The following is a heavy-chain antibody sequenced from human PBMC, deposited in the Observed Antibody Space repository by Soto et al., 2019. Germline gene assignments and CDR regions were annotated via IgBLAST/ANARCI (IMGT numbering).Heavy chain of an antibody. D-gene: IGHD3-10*01. CDR3: ARDGSGNSYGMDV. CDR1: GFTFSSYD. CDR2: IGTAGDT. J-gene: IGHJ6*02. Sequence: GGSLRLSCAASGFTFSSYDMHWVRQATGKGLEWVSAIGTAGDTYYPGSVKGRFTISRENAKNSLYLQMNSLRAEDTAVYYCARDGSGNSYGMDVWGQGTTVTVSS. V-gene: IGHV3-13*01.